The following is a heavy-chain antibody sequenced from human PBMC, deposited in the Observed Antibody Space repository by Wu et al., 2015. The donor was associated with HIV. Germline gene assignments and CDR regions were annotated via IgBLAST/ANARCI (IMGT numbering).Heavy chain of an antibody. CDR2: INPHSGDT. CDR1: GYTFTGYY. D-gene: IGHD3-3*01. V-gene: IGHV1-2*02. Sequence: QVQLVQSGAEVKKPGASVKVSCKASGYTFTGYYMHWVRQAPGQGLEWMGWINPHSGDTNYAQKFQGRVTMTRDTSISTAYMELSSLRSDDTAVYYCARGIDVFLEWFLFQASFDIVGPRDNGHRLF. CDR3: ARGIDVFLEWFLFQASFDI. J-gene: IGHJ3*02.